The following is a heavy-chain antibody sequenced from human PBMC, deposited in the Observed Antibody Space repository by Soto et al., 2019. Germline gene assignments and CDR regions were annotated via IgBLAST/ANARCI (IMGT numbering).Heavy chain of an antibody. CDR3: AKVRSWLQLQSRDY. V-gene: IGHV3-30*18. CDR1: GFTFSSYG. Sequence: GGSLRLSCAASGFTFSSYGMHWVRQAPGKGLEWVAVISYDGSNKYYADSVKGRFTISRDNSKNTLYLQMNSLRAEDTAVYYCAKVRSWLQLQSRDYWGQGTLVTVSS. CDR2: ISYDGSNK. J-gene: IGHJ4*02. D-gene: IGHD5-12*01.